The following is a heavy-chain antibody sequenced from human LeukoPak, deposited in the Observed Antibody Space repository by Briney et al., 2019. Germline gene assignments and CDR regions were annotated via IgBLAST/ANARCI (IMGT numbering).Heavy chain of an antibody. D-gene: IGHD5-24*01. CDR1: GYTFTGYY. V-gene: IGHV1-2*02. J-gene: IGHJ4*02. CDR3: AGGRDGYNFVDY. Sequence: ASVKVSCKASGYTFTGYYMHWVRQAPGQGLEWMGWINPNSGGTIYAQKFQGRVTMTRDTSISTAYMELSRLRSDDTAVYYCAGGRDGYNFVDYWGQGTLVTVSS. CDR2: INPNSGGT.